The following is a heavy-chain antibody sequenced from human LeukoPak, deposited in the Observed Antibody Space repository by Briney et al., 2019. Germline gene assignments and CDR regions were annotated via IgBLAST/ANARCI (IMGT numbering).Heavy chain of an antibody. D-gene: IGHD1-14*01. CDR1: GFTFSSYW. Sequence: GGSLRLSCAASGFTFSSYWMSWVRQAPGKGLEWVANIKQDGSEKYYVDSVKGRFTISRDNAKNSLYLQMNSLRADDTAVYYCARDRAYNSFDYWGQGTPVTVSS. CDR3: ARDRAYNSFDY. CDR2: IKQDGSEK. J-gene: IGHJ4*02. V-gene: IGHV3-7*01.